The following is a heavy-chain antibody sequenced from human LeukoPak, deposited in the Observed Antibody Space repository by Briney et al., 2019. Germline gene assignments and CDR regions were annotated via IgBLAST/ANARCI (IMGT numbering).Heavy chain of an antibody. Sequence: GGSLRLSCAASGFTFSTYAMHWVRQAPGKGLEWVAIISYDGSNKYYADSVKDRFTISRDNSENTLYLQMNSLRPEDTALYYCARAADYGGNADAFDIWGQGTMVTVSS. D-gene: IGHD4-23*01. J-gene: IGHJ3*02. CDR2: ISYDGSNK. CDR3: ARAADYGGNADAFDI. V-gene: IGHV3-30-3*01. CDR1: GFTFSTYA.